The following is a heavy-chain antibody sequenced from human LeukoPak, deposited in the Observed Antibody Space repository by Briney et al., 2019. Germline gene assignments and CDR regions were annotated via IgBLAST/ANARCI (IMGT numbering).Heavy chain of an antibody. CDR3: LCRGAVAGSLEGPQHDY. Sequence: GASVKVSCKASGYTFTSYGISWVRQAPGQGLEWMGWINAGNGNTKYSQKFQGRVTITRDTSASTAYMELSSLRSEDTAVYYCLCRGAVAGSLEGPQHDYWGQGTLVTVSS. J-gene: IGHJ4*02. V-gene: IGHV1-3*01. CDR1: GYTFTSYG. CDR2: INAGNGNT. D-gene: IGHD6-19*01.